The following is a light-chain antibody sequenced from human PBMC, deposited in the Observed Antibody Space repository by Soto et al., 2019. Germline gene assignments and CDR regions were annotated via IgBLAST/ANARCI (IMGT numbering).Light chain of an antibody. CDR3: QQYHTWPIT. CDR1: QSVSSN. Sequence: DIVMTQSPLSLPVTPGEAATLSCRASQSVSSNLAWYQQKPGQAPRLLIYGASTGATGIPARFSGSGSGTEFTLTISSLQSEDCAIYYCQQYHTWPITFGGGTKVDIK. V-gene: IGKV3-15*01. J-gene: IGKJ4*01. CDR2: GAS.